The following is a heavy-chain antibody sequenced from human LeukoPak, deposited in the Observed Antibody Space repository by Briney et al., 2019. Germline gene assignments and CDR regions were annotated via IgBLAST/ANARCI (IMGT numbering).Heavy chain of an antibody. CDR1: GGTFSSYA. CDR2: IIPILGIA. D-gene: IGHD5-18*01. CDR3: AIQLWSGPLDY. Sequence: GSSVKVSCKASGGTFSSYAISWVRQAPGQGLEWMGRIIPILGIANYAQKFQGRVTITADKSTSTACMELSSLRSEDTAVYYCAIQLWSGPLDYWGQGTLVTVSS. V-gene: IGHV1-69*04. J-gene: IGHJ4*02.